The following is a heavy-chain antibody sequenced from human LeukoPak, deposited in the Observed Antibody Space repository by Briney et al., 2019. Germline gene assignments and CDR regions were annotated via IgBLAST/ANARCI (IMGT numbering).Heavy chain of an antibody. V-gene: IGHV3-23*01. D-gene: IGHD5-12*01. J-gene: IGHJ4*02. CDR1: GFTFSTYS. Sequence: GGSLRLSCAASGFTFSTYSMNWVRQAPGKGLEWVSGISGSGGITYYADSVKGRFTISRDNSRNTLYLRMNSLTAEDTAVYYCAKDQLWAVATIFDYWGQGTLVTVSS. CDR2: ISGSGGIT. CDR3: AKDQLWAVATIFDY.